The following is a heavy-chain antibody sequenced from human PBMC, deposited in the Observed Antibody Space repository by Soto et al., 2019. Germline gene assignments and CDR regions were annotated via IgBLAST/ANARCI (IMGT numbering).Heavy chain of an antibody. CDR2: ISYDGSNK. V-gene: IGHV3-30-3*01. D-gene: IGHD7-27*01. Sequence: QVQLVESGGGVVQPGRSLRLSCAASGFTFSNYAMHWVRQAPGKGLEWVAVISYDGSNKYYGDSVKGRFTISRDSSKNTPDLQMNSLRAEDTAVYYWSGGELGQWGQGTLVTVSS. CDR1: GFTFSNYA. CDR3: SGGELGQ. J-gene: IGHJ4*02.